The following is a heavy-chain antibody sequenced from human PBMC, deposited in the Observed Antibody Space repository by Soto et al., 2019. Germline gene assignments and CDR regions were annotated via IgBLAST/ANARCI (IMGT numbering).Heavy chain of an antibody. J-gene: IGHJ6*02. CDR3: ARASLTGLSYYYYGMDV. Sequence: ASVKVSCKASGYTFTGYYMHWVRQAPGQGLEWMGWINPNSGGTNYVQKFQGWVTMTRDTSISTAYMELSRLRSDDTAVYYCARASLTGLSYYYYGMDVWGQGTTVTVSS. CDR2: INPNSGGT. V-gene: IGHV1-2*04. CDR1: GYTFTGYY. D-gene: IGHD3-9*01.